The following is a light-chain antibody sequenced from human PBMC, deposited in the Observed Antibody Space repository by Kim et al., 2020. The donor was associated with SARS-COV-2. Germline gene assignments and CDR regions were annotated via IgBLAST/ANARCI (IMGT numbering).Light chain of an antibody. CDR3: QQSATSRT. CDR1: QSLSSRS. Sequence: EIVLTQSPGTLSLSPGERATLSCRASQSLSSRSLAWYQQKPGQAPRLLIYGSSSRATGIPDRFSGSGSGTDFALTISSLEPEDFAVYYCQQSATSRTFGEGTKVDIK. CDR2: GSS. V-gene: IGKV3-20*01. J-gene: IGKJ1*01.